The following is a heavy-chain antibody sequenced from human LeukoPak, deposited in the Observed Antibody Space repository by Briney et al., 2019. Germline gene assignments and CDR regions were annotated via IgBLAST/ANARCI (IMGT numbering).Heavy chain of an antibody. Sequence: GGSLRLSCAASGFTFSSYAMSWVRQAPGKGLEWVSGLSGSGDNTNYAESVKGRFTISRDNSKNTLYLQMNSLRAEDTAVYYCAKGYDFWSGYYLHFWGRGALVTVSS. CDR2: LSGSGDNT. V-gene: IGHV3-23*01. J-gene: IGHJ4*02. CDR1: GFTFSSYA. CDR3: AKGYDFWSGYYLHF. D-gene: IGHD3-3*01.